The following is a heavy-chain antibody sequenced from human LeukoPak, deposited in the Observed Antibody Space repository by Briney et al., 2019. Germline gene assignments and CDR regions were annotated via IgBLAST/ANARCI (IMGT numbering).Heavy chain of an antibody. CDR2: IYYSGST. D-gene: IGHD3-22*01. CDR3: AGTYYYDSSGYYHYSL. J-gene: IGHJ4*02. Sequence: SETLFLTCTVPGGSISNYYWSWIRQPPGKGLEWIGYIYYSGSTNYNPSLKSRVTISVDTSKNQFSLKLSSVTAADTAVYYCAGTYYYDSSGYYHYSLWGQGTLVTVSS. V-gene: IGHV4-59*01. CDR1: GGSISNYY.